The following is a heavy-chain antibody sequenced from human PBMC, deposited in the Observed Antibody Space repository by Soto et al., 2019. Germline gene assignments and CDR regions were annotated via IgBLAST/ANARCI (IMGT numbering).Heavy chain of an antibody. D-gene: IGHD6-19*01. V-gene: IGHV3-30*03. Sequence: QVQLVESGGGVVQPGRSLSLSCAASGFIFSSNAMHWVRQAPGKGLEWVAVISYDGSNKYYVDSVKGRFTIFRDNSKNTLYLQMNNLRSEDTAVYYCARDRVVAGIGEFDYWGQGTLVTVSS. J-gene: IGHJ4*02. CDR3: ARDRVVAGIGEFDY. CDR2: ISYDGSNK. CDR1: GFIFSSNA.